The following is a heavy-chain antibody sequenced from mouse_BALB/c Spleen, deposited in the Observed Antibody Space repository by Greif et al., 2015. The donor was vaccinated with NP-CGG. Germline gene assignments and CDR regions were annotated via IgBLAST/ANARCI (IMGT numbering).Heavy chain of an antibody. CDR1: GYSFTSYV. CDR2: INPYNDGT. J-gene: IGHJ4*01. D-gene: IGHD1-1*01. CDR3: AGITTVVDYYAMDY. Sequence: VQLKESGPELVKPGASVKMSCTASGYSFTSYVMHWVKQKPGQGLEWIVYINPYNDGTKYNEKFKGKATLTSDKSSSTAYMELSSLTSEDSAVYYCAGITTVVDYYAMDYWGQGTSITVSS. V-gene: IGHV1-14*01.